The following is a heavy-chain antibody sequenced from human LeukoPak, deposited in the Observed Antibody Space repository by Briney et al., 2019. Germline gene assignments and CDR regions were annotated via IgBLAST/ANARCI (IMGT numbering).Heavy chain of an antibody. J-gene: IGHJ5*02. D-gene: IGHD1-26*01. V-gene: IGHV3-23*01. CDR1: GFTFSSHA. CDR2: ISGSGGST. CDR3: AKVPVMWELRFDP. Sequence: GGSLRLSCAASGFTFSSHAMSWVRQAPGKGLEWFSAISGSGGSTYYADSVKGWFTISRDNSKNTLYLQMNSLRAEDTAVYYCAKVPVMWELRFDPWGQGTLVTVSS.